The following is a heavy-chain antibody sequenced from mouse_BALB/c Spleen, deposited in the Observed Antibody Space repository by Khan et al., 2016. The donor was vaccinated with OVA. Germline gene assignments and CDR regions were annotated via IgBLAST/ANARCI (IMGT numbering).Heavy chain of an antibody. CDR1: GYSIASDYA. Sequence: EVQLQESGPGLVKPSQSLSLTCTVTGYSIASDYAWNWIRQFPGNKLEWMGFISYSGNTNYNPSLKSRISITRDTSKNQFFLQLNSVTSEDTATYYGARVYGGDFDYWGQGPTLTVSS. V-gene: IGHV3-2*02. CDR2: ISYSGNT. D-gene: IGHD1-1*01. J-gene: IGHJ2*01. CDR3: ARVYGGDFDY.